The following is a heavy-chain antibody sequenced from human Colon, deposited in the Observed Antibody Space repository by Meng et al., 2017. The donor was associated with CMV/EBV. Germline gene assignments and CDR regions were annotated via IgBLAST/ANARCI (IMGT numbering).Heavy chain of an antibody. CDR3: ARDNSHWSKDF. V-gene: IGHV1-46*02. D-gene: IGHD4-11*01. CDR2: CDPRGDST. J-gene: IGHJ4*02. Sequence: SCKTVGYQFKFSSMHWVRQAPGQGLEWMGICDPRGDSTNYAQKFQGRLTLSEDRSRTTMYMELSGLRSEDTAIYYCARDNSHWSKDFWGQGTLVTVSS. CDR1: GYQFKFSS.